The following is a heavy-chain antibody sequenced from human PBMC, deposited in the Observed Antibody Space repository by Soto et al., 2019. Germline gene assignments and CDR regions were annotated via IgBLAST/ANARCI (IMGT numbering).Heavy chain of an antibody. CDR2: INHSGST. V-gene: IGHV4-34*01. CDR1: GGSFSGYY. D-gene: IGHD3-10*01. J-gene: IGHJ4*02. CDR3: TSRKSSPHFDY. Sequence: PSETLSLTCAVYGGSFSGYYWTWIRQPPGTGLEWIGEINHSGSTNYNPSLKSRVTISVDTSKSQFSLKLSSVTAADTAVYYCTSRKSSPHFDYWGQGTLVTVSS.